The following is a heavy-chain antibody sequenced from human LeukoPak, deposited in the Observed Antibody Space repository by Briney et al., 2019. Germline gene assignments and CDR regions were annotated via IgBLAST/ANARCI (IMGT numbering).Heavy chain of an antibody. V-gene: IGHV1-46*01. J-gene: IGHJ4*02. CDR2: INPSGGST. CDR3: ARANKPYGDSPGY. CDR1: GYTFTSYY. D-gene: IGHD4-17*01. Sequence: ASVKVSCKASGYTFTSYYMHWVRQAPGQGLEWMGIINPSGGSTSYAQKFQGRVAMTRDMSTSTVYMELSSLRSEDTAVYYRARANKPYGDSPGYWGQGTLVTVSS.